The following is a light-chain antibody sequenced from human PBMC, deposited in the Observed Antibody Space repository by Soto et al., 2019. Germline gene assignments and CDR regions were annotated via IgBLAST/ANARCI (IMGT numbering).Light chain of an antibody. CDR1: HNIINY. Sequence: DIQITQSPSSLSASMGDRVTITYRASHNIINYLNWYQQKPGKAPQLLIYVASMLESGVPSRFSGSGSGTDFTLTISSLQPEDFATYYCQQSYNAPIPFGQGTRLEI. J-gene: IGKJ5*01. V-gene: IGKV1-39*01. CDR3: QQSYNAPIP. CDR2: VAS.